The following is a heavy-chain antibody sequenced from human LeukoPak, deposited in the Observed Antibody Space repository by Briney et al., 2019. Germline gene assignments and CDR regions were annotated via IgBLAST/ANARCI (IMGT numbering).Heavy chain of an antibody. D-gene: IGHD3-22*01. CDR3: ARDSSYYYDSSGYSH. V-gene: IGHV3-7*04. Sequence: GGSLRLSCAASGFTFSRYWMSWVRQAPGKGLEWVANIKQDGSEKYYVDSVKGRFTISRDNAKNSLYLQMNSLRAEDTAVYYCARDSSYYYDSSGYSHWGQGTLVTVSS. CDR1: GFTFSRYW. CDR2: IKQDGSEK. J-gene: IGHJ4*02.